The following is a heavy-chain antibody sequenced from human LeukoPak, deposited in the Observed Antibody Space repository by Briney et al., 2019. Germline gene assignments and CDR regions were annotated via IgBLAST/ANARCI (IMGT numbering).Heavy chain of an antibody. CDR1: GFTFSSYG. V-gene: IGHV3-30*18. CDR2: ISYDGSSK. CDR3: AKDYSLTYYFDY. D-gene: IGHD2-15*01. J-gene: IGHJ4*02. Sequence: GGSLRLSCAASGFTFSSYGMHWVRQAPGKGLEWVAVISYDGSSKYYADSVKGRFTISRDNSKNTLYLQMNSLRAEDTAVYYCAKDYSLTYYFDYWGQGTLVTVSS.